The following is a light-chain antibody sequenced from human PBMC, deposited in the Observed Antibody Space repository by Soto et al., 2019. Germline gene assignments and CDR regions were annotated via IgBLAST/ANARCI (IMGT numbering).Light chain of an antibody. V-gene: IGKV1-33*01. CDR3: QQYDNLPG. Sequence: DIQMTQSPSSLSASVGDRVTITCQASQDISNYLNWYQQKPGKAPKLLIYDASNLETGVPSRFSGSGSGTDFTFTTSSLQPEDIATYYCQQYDNLPGFGGGTKVEIK. CDR1: QDISNY. CDR2: DAS. J-gene: IGKJ4*01.